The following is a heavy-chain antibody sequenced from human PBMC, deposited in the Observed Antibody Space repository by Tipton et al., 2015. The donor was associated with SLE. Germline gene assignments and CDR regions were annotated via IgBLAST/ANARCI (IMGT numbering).Heavy chain of an antibody. V-gene: IGHV4-59*01. CDR2: IYNSGIT. CDR3: ARGVAGFAYYCYMDV. J-gene: IGHJ6*03. Sequence: TLSLTCTVSGGSISSYYWSWIRQSPGNGLEWIGCIYNSGITNYNPSLKSRVTISVDTSKNQFSLKVSSVTAADTAVYYCARGVAGFAYYCYMDVWGKGTMVTVSS. D-gene: IGHD2-15*01. CDR1: GGSISSYY.